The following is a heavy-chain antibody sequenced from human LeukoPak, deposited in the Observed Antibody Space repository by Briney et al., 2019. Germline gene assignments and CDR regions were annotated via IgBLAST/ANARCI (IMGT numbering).Heavy chain of an antibody. CDR3: ALDPYCSGGSCYFWVGYY. CDR2: ISAYNGNT. J-gene: IGHJ4*02. Sequence: GASVKVSCKTSGGTFSTYAIHWVRQAPGQGLEWMGWISAYNGNTNYAQKLQGRVTMTTDTSTSTAYMELRSLRSDDTAVYYCALDPYCSGGSCYFWVGYYWGQGTLVTVSS. CDR1: GGTFSTYA. V-gene: IGHV1-18*01. D-gene: IGHD2-15*01.